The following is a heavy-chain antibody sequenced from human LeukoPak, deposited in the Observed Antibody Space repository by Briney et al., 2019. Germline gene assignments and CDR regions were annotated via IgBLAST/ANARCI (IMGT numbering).Heavy chain of an antibody. Sequence: GGSLRLSCAAPGFTFSTWMHWVRQAPGKGLVWLSRINRDGSGTGYAASVQGRFAISSDEAKNTLYLQMNSLRCEDTTGYSFAKVPYRSGIYYLPYFDSWGQGAQVTVSS. CDR3: AKVPYRSGIYYLPYFDS. V-gene: IGHV3-74*01. J-gene: IGHJ4*02. D-gene: IGHD3-10*01. CDR2: INRDGSGT. CDR1: GFTFSTW.